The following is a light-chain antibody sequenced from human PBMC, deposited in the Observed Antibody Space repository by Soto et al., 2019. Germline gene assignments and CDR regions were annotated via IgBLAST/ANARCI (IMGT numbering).Light chain of an antibody. V-gene: IGKV1-5*01. CDR2: ETS. CDR1: QSISTW. J-gene: IGKJ2*01. Sequence: DVQMTQSPSTLSASVGDTVTITCRASQSISTWLAWYQQKPGKAPNLLIYETSTLKSGIPSRFSGSGSGTEFTLTISSLQPDDFATYYCQQYKGYSGTFGQGTKLEIK. CDR3: QQYKGYSGT.